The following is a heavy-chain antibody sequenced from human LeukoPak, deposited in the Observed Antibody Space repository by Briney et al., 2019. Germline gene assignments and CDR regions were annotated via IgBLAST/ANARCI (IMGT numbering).Heavy chain of an antibody. CDR1: GGSLSGYY. CDR2: INHSGST. J-gene: IGHJ4*02. Sequence: SETLSLTCAVYGGSLSGYYWSWIRQPPGKGLEWIGEINHSGSTNYNPSLKSRVTISVDTSKNQFSLKLSSVTAADTAVYYCARGVAPDIVVVPAATRGLDYWGQGTLVTVSS. V-gene: IGHV4-34*01. D-gene: IGHD2-2*01. CDR3: ARGVAPDIVVVPAATRGLDY.